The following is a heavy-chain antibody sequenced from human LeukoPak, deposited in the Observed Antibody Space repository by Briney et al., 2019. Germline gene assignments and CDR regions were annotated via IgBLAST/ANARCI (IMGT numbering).Heavy chain of an antibody. J-gene: IGHJ6*03. Sequence: GGSLRLSCAASGFTFSSYAMHWVRQAPGKGLEYVSAISSNGGSTYYANSVKGRFTISRDNSKNTLYLQMGSLRAEDMAVYYCARSAHYYGSGSYGYYYYYMDVWGKGTTVTVSS. CDR3: ARSAHYYGSGSYGYYYYYMDV. CDR1: GFTFSSYA. CDR2: ISSNGGST. V-gene: IGHV3-64*01. D-gene: IGHD3-10*01.